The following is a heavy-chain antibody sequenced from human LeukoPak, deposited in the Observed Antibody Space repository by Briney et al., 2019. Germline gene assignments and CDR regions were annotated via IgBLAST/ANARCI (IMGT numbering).Heavy chain of an antibody. CDR1: GGSFSGYY. V-gene: IGHV4-59*01. Sequence: SETLSLTCAVYGGSFSGYYWSWIRQPPGKGLEWIGYIYYSGSTNYNPSLKSRVTISVDTSKNQFSLKLSSVTAADTAVYYCARTGTTAMRIFDYWGQGTLVTVSS. CDR2: IYYSGST. D-gene: IGHD1-1*01. J-gene: IGHJ4*02. CDR3: ARTGTTAMRIFDY.